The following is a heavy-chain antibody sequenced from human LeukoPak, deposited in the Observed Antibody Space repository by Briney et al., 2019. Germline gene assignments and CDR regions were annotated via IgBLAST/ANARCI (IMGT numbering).Heavy chain of an antibody. Sequence: GASVKVSCKASGYTFTSYGISWVRQAPGQGLEWMGWISAYNGNTNYAQKLQGRVTMTTDTSTSTAYIELRSLRSDDTAVYYCARVRYYYDSSGWNYFDYWGQGTLVTVSS. CDR1: GYTFTSYG. CDR3: ARVRYYYDSSGWNYFDY. V-gene: IGHV1-18*01. CDR2: ISAYNGNT. J-gene: IGHJ4*02. D-gene: IGHD3-22*01.